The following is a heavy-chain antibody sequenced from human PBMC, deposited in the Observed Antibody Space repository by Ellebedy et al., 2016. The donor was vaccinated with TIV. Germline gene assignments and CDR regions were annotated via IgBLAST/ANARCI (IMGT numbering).Heavy chain of an antibody. CDR1: GFTFSSYG. V-gene: IGHV3-33*01. D-gene: IGHD6-19*01. Sequence: GESLKISCAASGFTFSSYGMHWVRQAPGKGLEWVAVIWYDGSNKYYADSVKGRFTISRDNSKNTLYLQMNSLRAEDTAVYYCAREQAGSSGWYYYYGMDVWGQGTTVTVSS. CDR3: AREQAGSSGWYYYYGMDV. J-gene: IGHJ6*02. CDR2: IWYDGSNK.